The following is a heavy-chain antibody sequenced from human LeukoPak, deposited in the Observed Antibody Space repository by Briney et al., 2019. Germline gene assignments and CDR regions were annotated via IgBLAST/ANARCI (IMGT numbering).Heavy chain of an antibody. CDR1: GFTFSSYT. D-gene: IGHD4-17*01. CDR3: TRQSFYGDYEFDY. Sequence: GGSLRLSCAASGFTFSSYTMSWVRQAPGKGLEWVGCISTCSGYIYYADSVKGRVTISRDNAKNSLYLQMNSLRAEATAVYYCTRQSFYGDYEFDYWGQGTLVTVSS. CDR2: ISTCSGYI. V-gene: IGHV3-21*01. J-gene: IGHJ4*02.